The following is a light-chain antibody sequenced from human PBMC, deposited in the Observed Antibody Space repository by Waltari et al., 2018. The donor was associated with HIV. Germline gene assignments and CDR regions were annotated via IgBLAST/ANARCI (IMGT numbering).Light chain of an antibody. Sequence: DFVMTQSPDSLAVSLGERATLNCKSSQSVLYSSNNKNYLAWYQQKPGQPPKLLIYWASTRESGVPDRFSGSGSGTDFTLTISSLQAEDVAVYYCQQYYSTPRSFGGGTKVEIK. CDR2: WAS. CDR3: QQYYSTPRS. J-gene: IGKJ4*01. CDR1: QSVLYSSNNKNY. V-gene: IGKV4-1*01.